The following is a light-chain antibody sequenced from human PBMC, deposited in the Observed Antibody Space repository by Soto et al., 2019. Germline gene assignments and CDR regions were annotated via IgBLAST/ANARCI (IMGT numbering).Light chain of an antibody. CDR2: DAS. CDR3: QQYKTSAAT. V-gene: IGKV1-5*01. CDR1: QSISSW. J-gene: IGKJ1*01. Sequence: DIQMTQSPSTLSASVGDRVTITCRASQSISSWLAWYQQKPGQAPNLLIYDASSLESGVPSRFSGSGSAQEFTLTINRLQPDDFATYYCQQYKTSAATFGQGTKVEIK.